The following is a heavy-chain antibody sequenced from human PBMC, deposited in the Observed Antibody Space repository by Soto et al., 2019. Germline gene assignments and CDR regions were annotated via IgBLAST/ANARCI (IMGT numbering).Heavy chain of an antibody. D-gene: IGHD6-19*01. J-gene: IGHJ4*02. CDR3: AKGHSNGWYYFDY. CDR1: GFTFSSYA. V-gene: IGHV3-30-3*01. Sequence: QVQLVESRGGVVQPGRSLRLSCAASGFTFSSYAMHWVRQAPGKGLEWVAVISYDGSNKYYADSVKGRFTISRDNSKNTLYLQMNSLRAEDTAVHYCAKGHSNGWYYFDYWGQGTLVTVSS. CDR2: ISYDGSNK.